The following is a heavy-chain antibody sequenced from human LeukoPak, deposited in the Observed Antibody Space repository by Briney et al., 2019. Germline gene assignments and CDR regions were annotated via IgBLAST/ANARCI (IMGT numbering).Heavy chain of an antibody. Sequence: GGSLRLSCAGSGFSVSNYYMSWVRQAPGKGLEWVSLIRDSGETFYADSVKGRYTISRDNSKNTMYLQMNRLRVEDTAVYFCARDRAVTQDWVEFDPWGQGTLVTVSS. V-gene: IGHV3-66*03. J-gene: IGHJ5*02. CDR2: IRDSGET. CDR3: ARDRAVTQDWVEFDP. CDR1: GFSVSNYY. D-gene: IGHD4-17*01.